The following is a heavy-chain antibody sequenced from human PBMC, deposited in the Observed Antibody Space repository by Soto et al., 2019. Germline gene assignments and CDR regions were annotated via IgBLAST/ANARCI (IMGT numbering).Heavy chain of an antibody. V-gene: IGHV3-48*02. CDR2: ITNGGTTI. D-gene: IGHD3-3*01. J-gene: IGHJ4*02. Sequence: PGGSLRLSCAVSGFTFSSYSMNWVRQAPGKGLEWISYITNGGTTIYYADSVKGRFTISRDNAKNSLYLHMSSLRDDDAAVYYCATPVVRFLEWTTDYWGQGTLVTVSS. CDR1: GFTFSSYS. CDR3: ATPVVRFLEWTTDY.